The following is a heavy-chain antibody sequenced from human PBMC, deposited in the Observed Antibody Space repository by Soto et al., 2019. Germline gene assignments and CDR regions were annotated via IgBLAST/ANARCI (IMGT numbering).Heavy chain of an antibody. CDR3: AREYILGARSCDY. CDR2: ISSGSKTI. CDR1: GFTFSSYS. Sequence: GGSLRLSCAASGFTFSSYSVNWVRQAPGKGLEWVSYISSGSKTIFYADSVKGRFTVSRDNAKNSQYLQMNSLRDEDTAVYYCAREYILGARSCDYWGQRTLCTVSS. V-gene: IGHV3-48*02. D-gene: IGHD2-15*01. J-gene: IGHJ4*02.